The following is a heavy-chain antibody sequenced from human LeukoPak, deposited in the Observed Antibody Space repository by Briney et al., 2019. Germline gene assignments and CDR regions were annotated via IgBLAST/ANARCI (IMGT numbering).Heavy chain of an antibody. CDR2: ISSNGGST. CDR1: GFTFSSYA. CDR3: AKVPLSSQQLANWFDP. V-gene: IGHV3-64*01. D-gene: IGHD6-13*01. Sequence: GGSLRLSCAASGFTFSSYAMHWVRQAPGKGLEYVSAISSNGGSTYYANSVKGRFTISRDNSKNTLYLQMNSLRAEDTAVYYCAKVPLSSQQLANWFDPWGQGTLVTVSS. J-gene: IGHJ5*02.